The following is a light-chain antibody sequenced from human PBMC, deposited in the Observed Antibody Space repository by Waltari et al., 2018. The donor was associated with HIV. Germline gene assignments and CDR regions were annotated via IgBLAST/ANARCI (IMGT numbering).Light chain of an antibody. Sequence: EIVMTQSPATLSVSPGERATLSCRASQSVNSNLAWYQQKPGQAPRLLIDGASTRATGIPARFSGSGSGTEFTLTISSLQSEDFAVYYCQHYNNWPPWTFGQGTQLEIK. CDR2: GAS. J-gene: IGKJ2*02. V-gene: IGKV3-15*01. CDR1: QSVNSN. CDR3: QHYNNWPPWT.